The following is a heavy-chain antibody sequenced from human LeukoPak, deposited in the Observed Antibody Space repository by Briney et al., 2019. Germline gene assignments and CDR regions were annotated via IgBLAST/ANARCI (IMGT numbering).Heavy chain of an antibody. V-gene: IGHV1-18*01. CDR2: ISAYNGNT. D-gene: IGHD5-18*01. Sequence: ASVKVSCKASGYKLTGYGISWVRQAPGQGLEWMGRISAYNGNTNYAQKVQGRVTMTTDTSTSTAYMELKSLRSDDTAVYYCAREVAGDVDTPMYYFDYWGQGTLVTVSS. J-gene: IGHJ4*02. CDR3: AREVAGDVDTPMYYFDY. CDR1: GYKLTGYG.